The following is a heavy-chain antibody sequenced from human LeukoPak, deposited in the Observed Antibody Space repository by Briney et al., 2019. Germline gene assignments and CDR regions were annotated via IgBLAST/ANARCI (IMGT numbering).Heavy chain of an antibody. CDR2: IRYDGSNK. D-gene: IGHD4-17*01. Sequence: GGSLRLSCAASGFIVSHNYMTWVRQAPGKGLEWVAFIRYDGSNKYYADSVKGRFTISRDNSKNTLYLQMNSLRAEDTAVYYCAKGALYGDFNAFDIWGQGTMVTVSS. CDR1: GFIVSHNY. J-gene: IGHJ3*02. CDR3: AKGALYGDFNAFDI. V-gene: IGHV3-30*02.